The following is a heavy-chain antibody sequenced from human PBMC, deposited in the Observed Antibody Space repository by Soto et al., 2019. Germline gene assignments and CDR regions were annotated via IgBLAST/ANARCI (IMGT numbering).Heavy chain of an antibody. V-gene: IGHV3-72*01. J-gene: IGHJ6*02. CDR3: VRGAGPTANYYYYGLDV. Sequence: GGSLRLSCAASGFTFSDHYMDWVRQAPGKGLEWVGRTRNKANSYTTEYAASVKGRFTISRDDSKSSLYVQMNSLKAEDTAVYYCVRGAGPTANYYYYGLDVWGQGTTVTVSS. CDR1: GFTFSDHY. CDR2: TRNKANSYTT. D-gene: IGHD1-26*01.